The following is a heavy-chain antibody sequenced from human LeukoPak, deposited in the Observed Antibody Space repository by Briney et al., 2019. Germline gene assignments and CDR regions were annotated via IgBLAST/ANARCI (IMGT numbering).Heavy chain of an antibody. J-gene: IGHJ4*02. V-gene: IGHV3-9*01. CDR3: AKDTGGSYGVGYFDY. CDR1: GFTFDDYA. D-gene: IGHD1-26*01. CDR2: ISWNSGSI. Sequence: PGRSLRLSCAASGFTFDDYAMHWVRQAPGKGLEWVSGISWNSGSIGYADSVKGRFTISRDNAKNSLYLQMNSLRTEDTALYYCAKDTGGSYGVGYFDYWGQGTLVTVSS.